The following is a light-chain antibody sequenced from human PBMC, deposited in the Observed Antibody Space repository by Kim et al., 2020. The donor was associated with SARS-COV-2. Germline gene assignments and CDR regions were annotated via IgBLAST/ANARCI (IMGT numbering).Light chain of an antibody. CDR1: QSVLYSSNNKNY. CDR3: QQYYSTPLT. V-gene: IGKV4-1*01. J-gene: IGKJ4*01. CDR2: WAS. Sequence: ATINCKSSQSVLYSSNNKNYLAWYQQKPGQPPKLLIYWASTRESGVPDRFSGSGSGTDFTLTISSLQAEDVAVYYCQQYYSTPLTFGGRTKVDIK.